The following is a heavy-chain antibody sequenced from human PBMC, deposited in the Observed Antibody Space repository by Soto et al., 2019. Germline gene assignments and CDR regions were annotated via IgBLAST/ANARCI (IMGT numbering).Heavy chain of an antibody. J-gene: IGHJ6*02. Sequence: SETLSLTCAVYGGSFSNYYWIWIRQPPGKGLEWIGEIDHGGSTNYKPSLKSRVTISLDTSKNQFSLKLSSVTAADTAVYYCARVDVAARLTSTFYYYYYYGMDVWGQGTTVTVSS. CDR1: GGSFSNYY. CDR3: ARVDVAARLTSTFYYYYYYGMDV. D-gene: IGHD6-6*01. V-gene: IGHV4-34*01. CDR2: IDHGGST.